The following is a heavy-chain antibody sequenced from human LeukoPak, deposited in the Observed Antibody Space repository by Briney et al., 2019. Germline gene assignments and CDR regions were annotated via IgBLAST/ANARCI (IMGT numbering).Heavy chain of an antibody. V-gene: IGHV3-11*06. D-gene: IGHD6-13*01. Sequence: PGGSLRLSRAASGFTFSDYYMSWIRQAPGKGLEWVSYISSIGSHTNYADSVKGRFTTSRDNAKNLLSLQVNSLRADDTAVYYCARVGSIAAAGTPDYWGQGTLVTVSS. CDR1: GFTFSDYY. J-gene: IGHJ4*02. CDR2: ISSIGSHT. CDR3: ARVGSIAAAGTPDY.